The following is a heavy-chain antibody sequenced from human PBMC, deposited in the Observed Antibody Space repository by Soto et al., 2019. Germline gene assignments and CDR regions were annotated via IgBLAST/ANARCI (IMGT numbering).Heavy chain of an antibody. Sequence: PSETLSLTCTVSGTSISSYYWSWIRQPAGKGLEWIGRIYNGLNTNYNPALKSRVTMSVDTSKNQFSLNLTSVTAADTAVYYCARGYYDSNGQSNTFDVWGQGTMVTVSS. V-gene: IGHV4-4*07. CDR3: ARGYYDSNGQSNTFDV. CDR2: IYNGLNT. D-gene: IGHD3-22*01. J-gene: IGHJ3*01. CDR1: GTSISSYY.